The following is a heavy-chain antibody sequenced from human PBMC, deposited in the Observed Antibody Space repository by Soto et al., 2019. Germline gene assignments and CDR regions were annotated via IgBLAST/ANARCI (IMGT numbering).Heavy chain of an antibody. V-gene: IGHV3-74*01. D-gene: IGHD1-26*01. CDR1: GFSSISSF. CDR2: DNTDGSKT. CDR3: ARENWYSLDV. Sequence: EVQLVESGGGSVHPGGSLSLSGAALGFSSISSFRAWVRLGPGKRLALVSHDNTDGSKTSYADSVRGRFTMFRDNAKNTLYLQMNSLTDEDTAMYYCARENWYSLDVWGQGTTVTVSS. J-gene: IGHJ6*02.